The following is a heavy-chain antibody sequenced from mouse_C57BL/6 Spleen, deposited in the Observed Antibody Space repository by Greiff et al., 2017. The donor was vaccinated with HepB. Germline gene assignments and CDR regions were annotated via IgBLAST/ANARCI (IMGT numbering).Heavy chain of an antibody. J-gene: IGHJ4*01. CDR3: ARDGYYGSSFPYAMDY. D-gene: IGHD1-1*01. V-gene: IGHV5-4*01. CDR1: GFTFSSYA. Sequence: EVKLVESGGGLVKPGGSLKLSCAASGFTFSSYAMSWVRQTPEKRLEWVATISDGGSYTYYPDNVKGRFTISRDNAKNNLYLQMSHLKSEDTAMYYCARDGYYGSSFPYAMDYWGQGTSVTVSS. CDR2: ISDGGSYT.